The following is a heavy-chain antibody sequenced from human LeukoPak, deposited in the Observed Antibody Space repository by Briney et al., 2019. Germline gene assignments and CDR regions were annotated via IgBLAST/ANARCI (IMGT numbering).Heavy chain of an antibody. CDR1: GGTFSGCY. CDR2: INHSGST. CDR3: ARRKGQLVRTITTTFDP. V-gene: IGHV4-34*01. D-gene: IGHD6-6*01. J-gene: IGHJ5*02. Sequence: SETLSLTCAVYGGTFSGCYWSWIRQPPGKGLEWIGEINHSGSTNYNPSLKSRVTISVDTSKNQFSLKLSSVTAADTAVYYCARRKGQLVRTITTTFDPWGQGTLVTVSS.